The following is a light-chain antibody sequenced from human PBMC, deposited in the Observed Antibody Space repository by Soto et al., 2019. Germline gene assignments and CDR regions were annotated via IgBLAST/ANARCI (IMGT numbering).Light chain of an antibody. CDR1: QDIRTE. J-gene: IGKJ1*01. CDR2: ASS. CDR3: LQDYNYPRT. Sequence: AIQMTQSPSSLSASVGDRVTITCRASQDIRTELGWYQQKPGKAPELLIYASSILQNGVPSRFSGSGSGTDFTLTISSLLPEDFATYYCLQDYNYPRTFGQGTKVDIK. V-gene: IGKV1-6*01.